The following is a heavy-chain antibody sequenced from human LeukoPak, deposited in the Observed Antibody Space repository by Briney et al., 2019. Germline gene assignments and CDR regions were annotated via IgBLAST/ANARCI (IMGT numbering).Heavy chain of an antibody. CDR1: GFTFSSYA. Sequence: GGSLRLSCAASGFTFSSYAMNWVRQAPGRGLEWVSGFSGSGGTTYYADSVKGRFTISRDDSKNTLYLQMSSLRAEDTAVYYCANGNRCTSPNCLGYYYFYMDVWGKGTTVTVSS. V-gene: IGHV3-23*01. J-gene: IGHJ6*03. CDR2: FSGSGGTT. CDR3: ANGNRCTSPNCLGYYYFYMDV. D-gene: IGHD2-8*01.